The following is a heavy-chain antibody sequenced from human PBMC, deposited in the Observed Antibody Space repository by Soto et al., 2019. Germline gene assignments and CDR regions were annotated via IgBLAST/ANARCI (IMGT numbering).Heavy chain of an antibody. J-gene: IGHJ4*02. D-gene: IGHD2-15*01. CDR3: ARDSSGGDAYPDY. CDR2: IWYDESHR. V-gene: IGHV3-33*08. Sequence: QVRLVESGGGVVQPGRSLRLSCAASGFSFSSYGMHWVRQAPGKGLEWVAVIWYDESHRYFADSLKGRFTISRDSSKKTLYLQMSCLRAEDTAVYYCARDSSGGDAYPDYWGQGTQVTVSS. CDR1: GFSFSSYG.